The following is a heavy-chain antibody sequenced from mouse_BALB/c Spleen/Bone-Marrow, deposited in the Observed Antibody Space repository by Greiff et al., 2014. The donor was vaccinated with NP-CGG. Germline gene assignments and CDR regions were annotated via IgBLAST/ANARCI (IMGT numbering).Heavy chain of an antibody. D-gene: IGHD1-1*02. CDR3: ARAGWYDY. CDR2: FNPNNGGT. Sequence: VQLQQSGPELVKPGSSVKMSCKTSGYSFTDYTIHWVKQSHGKSLEWIGGFNPNNGGTNYNQKFKDKATLTVGKSSRTAYMEFRSLTFEDSAVYYCARAGWYDYWGQGTTLTVSS. CDR1: GYSFTDYT. V-gene: IGHV1-22*01. J-gene: IGHJ2*01.